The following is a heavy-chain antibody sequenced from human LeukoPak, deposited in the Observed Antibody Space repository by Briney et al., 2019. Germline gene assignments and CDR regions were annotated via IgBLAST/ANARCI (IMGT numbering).Heavy chain of an antibody. V-gene: IGHV3-30-3*01. J-gene: IGHJ3*02. D-gene: IGHD1-26*01. Sequence: AGGSLRLSCAASGFTFSSYAMHWVRQAPGKGLEWVAVISYDGSNKYYADSVKGRFTISRDNSKNTLYLQMNSLRAEDTAVYYCARDIGQWELRADAFDIWGQGTMVTVSS. CDR2: ISYDGSNK. CDR3: ARDIGQWELRADAFDI. CDR1: GFTFSSYA.